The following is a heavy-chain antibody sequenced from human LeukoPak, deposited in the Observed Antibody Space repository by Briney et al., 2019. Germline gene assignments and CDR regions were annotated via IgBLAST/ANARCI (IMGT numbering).Heavy chain of an antibody. CDR1: GFTFGDYA. J-gene: IGHJ4*02. D-gene: IGHD6-13*01. Sequence: PGGSPRLSCTASGFTFGDYAMSWFRQAPGKGLEWVGFIRSKAYGGTTEYAASVKGRFTISRDDSKSIAYLQMNSLKTEDTAVYYCTRGRTYSSSWYFDYWGQGTLVTVSS. CDR3: TRGRTYSSSWYFDY. CDR2: IRSKAYGGTT. V-gene: IGHV3-49*03.